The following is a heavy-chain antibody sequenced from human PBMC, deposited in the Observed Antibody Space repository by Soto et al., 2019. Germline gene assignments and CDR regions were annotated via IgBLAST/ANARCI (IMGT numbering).Heavy chain of an antibody. CDR3: ASPVDHPGELSSRGAFDI. Sequence: EVQLVESGGGLVQPGGSLRLSCAASGFAFRNYWMHWVRQAPGKGLVWVSRINSDGSSISYADSVKGRFTISRDNAKDTLYLQMNSLTTEDTAVYFCASPVDHPGELSSRGAFDIWGQGTMVTVSS. CDR1: GFAFRNYW. CDR2: INSDGSSI. J-gene: IGHJ3*02. V-gene: IGHV3-74*01. D-gene: IGHD3-16*02.